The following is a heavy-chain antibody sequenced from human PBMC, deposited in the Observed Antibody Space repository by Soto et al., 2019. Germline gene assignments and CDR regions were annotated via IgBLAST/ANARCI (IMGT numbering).Heavy chain of an antibody. J-gene: IGHJ5*02. CDR1: GYTFTTYH. Sequence: QVQLVQSGAEVKKPGASVKVSCKASGYTFTTYHINWVRQATGQGLEWMSWMNPKSGDTGYAQKFQGRVTMTINTSINTAYMELTSLRSEDTAVYYCARGAPGMFTGWTYVGPFDPWGQGTLVTVSS. D-gene: IGHD2-8*02. CDR2: MNPKSGDT. V-gene: IGHV1-8*01. CDR3: ARGAPGMFTGWTYVGPFDP.